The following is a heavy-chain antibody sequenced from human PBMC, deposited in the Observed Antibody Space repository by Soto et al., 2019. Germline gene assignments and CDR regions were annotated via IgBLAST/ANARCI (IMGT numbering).Heavy chain of an antibody. J-gene: IGHJ4*02. CDR2: ISSTTNYI. V-gene: IGHV3-21*01. CDR1: GFTFSRYS. CDR3: ARESEDLTSNFDY. Sequence: GGSLRLSCAASGFTFSRYSMNWVRQAPGKGLEWVSSISSTTNYIYYADSMKGRFTVSRDNAKNSVYLDMNGLSAEDTAVYYCARESEDLTSNFDYWGQGTLVTVSS.